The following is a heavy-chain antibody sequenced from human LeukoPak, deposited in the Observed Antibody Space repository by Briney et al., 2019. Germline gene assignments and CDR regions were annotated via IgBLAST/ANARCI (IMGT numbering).Heavy chain of an antibody. CDR3: ARGHDYSLALGDYYYYYGMDV. V-gene: IGHV1-2*02. CDR2: INPNSGGT. D-gene: IGHD4-11*01. CDR1: RYTFTGYY. Sequence: ASVKVSCKASRYTFTGYYMHWVRQAPGQGLEWMGWINPNSGGTNYAQKFQGRVTMTRDTSISTAYMELSRLRSDDTAVYYCARGHDYSLALGDYYYYYGMDVWGQGTTVTVSS. J-gene: IGHJ6*02.